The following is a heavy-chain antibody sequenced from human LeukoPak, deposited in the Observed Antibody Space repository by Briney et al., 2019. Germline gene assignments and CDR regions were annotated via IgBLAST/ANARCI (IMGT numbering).Heavy chain of an antibody. J-gene: IGHJ4*02. CDR1: GYTFTNFD. D-gene: IGHD4-17*01. CDR2: ISAYNGNT. V-gene: IGHV1-18*01. Sequence: ASVKVSCKASGYTFTNFDINWVRQAPGQGLEWMGWISAYNGNTKYAQKLQGRVTMTTDTSTSTAYMELRNLRSDDTAVYYCATPHELYGDLDYWGQGTLVTVSS. CDR3: ATPHELYGDLDY.